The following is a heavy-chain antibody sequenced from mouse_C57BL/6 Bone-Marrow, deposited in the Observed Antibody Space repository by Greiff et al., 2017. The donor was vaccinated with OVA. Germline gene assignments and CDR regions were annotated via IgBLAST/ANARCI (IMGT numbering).Heavy chain of an antibody. J-gene: IGHJ1*03. CDR3: ARIYGNYDWYFDV. CDR1: GYAFTNYL. Sequence: QVQLKESGAELVRPGTSVKVSCKASGYAFTNYLIEWVKQRPGQGLEWIGVINPGSGGTNYNEKFKGKATLTADKSSSTAYMQLSSLTSEDSAVYFCARIYGNYDWYFDVWGTGTTVTVSS. CDR2: INPGSGGT. V-gene: IGHV1-54*01. D-gene: IGHD2-1*01.